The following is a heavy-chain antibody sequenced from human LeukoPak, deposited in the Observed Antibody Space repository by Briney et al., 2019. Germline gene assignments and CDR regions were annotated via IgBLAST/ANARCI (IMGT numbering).Heavy chain of an antibody. CDR1: GYTFTGYY. Sequence: ASVKVSCKASGYTFTGYYMHWVRQAPGQGLEWMGWINPNSGGTNYAQKFQGRVTMTRDTSTSTVYMELSSLRSEDMAVYYCARATVVAYFNYWGQGTLLTVSS. CDR3: ARATVVAYFNY. D-gene: IGHD4-23*01. V-gene: IGHV1-2*02. CDR2: INPNSGGT. J-gene: IGHJ4*02.